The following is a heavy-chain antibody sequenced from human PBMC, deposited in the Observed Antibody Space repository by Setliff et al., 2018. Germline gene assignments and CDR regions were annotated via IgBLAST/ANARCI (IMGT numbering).Heavy chain of an antibody. CDR3: ARGTRVNGSGSYFYY. Sequence: VASVKVSCKASGGTFSSHAISWVRQAPGQGLEWMGGIIPILGIANYAQKFQGRVTITADKSTSTAYMELSSLRSEDTAVYYCARGTRVNGSGSYFYYWGQGTLVTVSS. CDR1: GGTFSSHA. CDR2: IIPILGIA. J-gene: IGHJ4*02. D-gene: IGHD3-10*01. V-gene: IGHV1-69*10.